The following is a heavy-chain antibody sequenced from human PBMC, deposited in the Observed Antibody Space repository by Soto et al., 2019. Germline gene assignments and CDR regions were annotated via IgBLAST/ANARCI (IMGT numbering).Heavy chain of an antibody. CDR1: GFTFSNYA. V-gene: IGHV3-23*01. CDR2: ISGSGGST. D-gene: IGHD5-12*01. Sequence: LRLSCAASGFTFSNYAMTWVRQAPGKGLEWVSTISGSGGSTYYADSVKGRFTISRDNSKNTLYLQMNSLRAEDTAVYYCAKDRSRATARYYYYYGMDVWGQGTTVTVSS. J-gene: IGHJ6*02. CDR3: AKDRSRATARYYYYYGMDV.